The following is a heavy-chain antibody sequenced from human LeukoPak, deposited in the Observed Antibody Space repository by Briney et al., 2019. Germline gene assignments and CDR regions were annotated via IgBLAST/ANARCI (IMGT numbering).Heavy chain of an antibody. CDR3: ARKEVVLDYVWGSYRPFDY. CDR2: INHSGST. D-gene: IGHD3-16*02. Sequence: SETLSLTCAVYGGSFSGYYWSWIRQPPGKGLEWSGEINHSGSTNYNPSLKSRVTISVDTSKNQFSLKLSSVTAADTAVYYCARKEVVLDYVWGSYRPFDYWGQGTLVTVSS. J-gene: IGHJ4*02. CDR1: GGSFSGYY. V-gene: IGHV4-34*01.